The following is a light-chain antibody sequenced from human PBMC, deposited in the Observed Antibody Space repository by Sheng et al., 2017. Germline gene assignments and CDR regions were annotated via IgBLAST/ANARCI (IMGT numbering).Light chain of an antibody. CDR3: QQYGSSRWT. CDR1: QSVTAY. Sequence: EIVLTQSPATLSLSPGERATLSCRASQSVTAYLDWYQQKPGQAPRLLIYGASSRATGIPDRFSGSGSGTDFTLTISRLEPEDFAVYYCQQYGSSRWTFGQGTKLEIK. V-gene: IGKV3-20*01. CDR2: GAS. J-gene: IGKJ2*02.